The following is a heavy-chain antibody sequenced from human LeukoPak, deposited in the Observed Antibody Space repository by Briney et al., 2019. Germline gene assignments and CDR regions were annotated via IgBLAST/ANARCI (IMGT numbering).Heavy chain of an antibody. V-gene: IGHV3-7*01. CDR3: AREGHTSGYCGTFDV. J-gene: IGHJ3*01. Sequence: SGGSLRLSCAASRFTFSNYWMSWVRQAPGKGLEWVANIKPDGNEKNYVDSVRGRFTISRDNAKNSLYLQMDSLRPEDTAVYYCAREGHTSGYCGTFDVWGQGTTVAVS. CDR1: RFTFSNYW. CDR2: IKPDGNEK. D-gene: IGHD3-22*01.